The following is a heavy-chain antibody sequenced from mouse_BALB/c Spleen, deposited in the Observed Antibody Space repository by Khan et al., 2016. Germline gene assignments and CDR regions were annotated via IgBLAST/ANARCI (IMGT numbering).Heavy chain of an antibody. CDR3: ARSYSGYAMDY. D-gene: IGHD2-12*01. V-gene: IGHV9-3-1*01. Sequence: QIQLVQSGPELKKPGETVKISCKASGYSLTNYGMNWVKQAPGKGLKWMGWINTYTGEPTYADDFKGRFAFSLETSASTAYLQINNLKNEDTATXFCARSYSGYAMDYWGQGTSVTVSS. CDR2: INTYTGEP. J-gene: IGHJ4*01. CDR1: GYSLTNYG.